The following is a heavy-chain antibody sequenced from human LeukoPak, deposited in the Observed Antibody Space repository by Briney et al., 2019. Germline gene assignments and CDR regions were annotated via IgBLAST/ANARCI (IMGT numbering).Heavy chain of an antibody. J-gene: IGHJ4*02. D-gene: IGHD6-13*01. CDR3: ARDAVAAAGNPLDY. V-gene: IGHV3-30-3*01. Sequence: GRSLRLSCAASGFTFSSYAMHWVRQAPGKRLEWVAVISYDGSNKYYADSVKGRFTISRDNSKNTLYLQMNSLRAEDTAVYYCARDAVAAAGNPLDYWGQGTLVTVSS. CDR1: GFTFSSYA. CDR2: ISYDGSNK.